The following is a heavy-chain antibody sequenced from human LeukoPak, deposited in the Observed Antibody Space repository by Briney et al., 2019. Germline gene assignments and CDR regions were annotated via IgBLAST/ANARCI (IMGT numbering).Heavy chain of an antibody. Sequence: PGGSLRLSCAASGFTFSSYSMNWVRQAPGKGLEWVSSISSSSSYIYYADSVKGRFTISRDNAKNSLYLQMNSLRAEDTAVYYCAGGVPIFGVVTPSYYYYYMDVWGKGTTVTVSS. CDR2: ISSSSSYI. J-gene: IGHJ6*03. CDR3: AGGVPIFGVVTPSYYYYYMDV. CDR1: GFTFSSYS. D-gene: IGHD3-3*01. V-gene: IGHV3-21*01.